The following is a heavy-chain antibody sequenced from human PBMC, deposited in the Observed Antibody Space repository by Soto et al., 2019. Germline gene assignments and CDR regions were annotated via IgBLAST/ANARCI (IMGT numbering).Heavy chain of an antibody. D-gene: IGHD2-2*01. Sequence: GGSLRLSCAASGFTFSRYGMHWVRQAPGKGLEWVAVISFEGSYTYYGDSVKGRFTISRDNSKNTLHLQMNSLRVEDTAVYYCAKEERDLVRFYLDQWGHGVLVTVSS. CDR1: GFTFSRYG. J-gene: IGHJ4*01. CDR2: ISFEGSYT. V-gene: IGHV3-30*18. CDR3: AKEERDLVRFYLDQ.